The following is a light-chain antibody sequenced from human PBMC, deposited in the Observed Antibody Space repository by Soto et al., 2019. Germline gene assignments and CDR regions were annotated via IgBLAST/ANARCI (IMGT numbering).Light chain of an antibody. J-gene: IGKJ1*01. CDR1: QSVSSN. Sequence: EIVMTQSPATLSVSPGERATLSCRASQSVSSNLAWYKQKPGQAPRLLIYGASTGATGIPARFSGSGSGTEFTLTISSLQSEDFAVYYCQQYNNWPVTFGQGTKVDIK. CDR2: GAS. V-gene: IGKV3-15*01. CDR3: QQYNNWPVT.